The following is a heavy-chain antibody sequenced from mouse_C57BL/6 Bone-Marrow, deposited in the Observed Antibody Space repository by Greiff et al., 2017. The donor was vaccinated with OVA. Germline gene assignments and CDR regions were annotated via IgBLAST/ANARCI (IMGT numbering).Heavy chain of an antibody. J-gene: IGHJ3*01. CDR3: ARWGNYLSWFAY. CDR1: GYTFTSYW. CDR2: IYPSDSET. D-gene: IGHD2-1*01. Sequence: QVQLKQPGAELVRPGSSVKLSCKASGYTFTSYWMDWVKQRPGQGLEWIGNIYPSDSETHYNQKFKDKATLTVDKSSSTAYMQLSSLTSEDSAVYYCARWGNYLSWFAYWGQGTLVTVSA. V-gene: IGHV1-61*01.